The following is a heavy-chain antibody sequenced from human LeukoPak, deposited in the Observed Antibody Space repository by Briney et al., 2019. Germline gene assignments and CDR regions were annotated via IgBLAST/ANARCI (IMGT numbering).Heavy chain of an antibody. Sequence: GGSLRLSCAASGFTFSSYWVHWVRQAPGKGLVWVSRINSDGSSTSYADSVKGRFAISRDNAKNTLYLQMNSLRAEDTAVYYCARGRAPEWLPLWGQGTLVTVSS. V-gene: IGHV3-74*01. CDR2: INSDGSST. CDR1: GFTFSSYW. CDR3: ARGRAPEWLPL. J-gene: IGHJ4*02. D-gene: IGHD3-3*01.